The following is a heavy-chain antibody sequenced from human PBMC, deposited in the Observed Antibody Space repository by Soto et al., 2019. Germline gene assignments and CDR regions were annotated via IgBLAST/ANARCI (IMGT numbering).Heavy chain of an antibody. J-gene: IGHJ3*02. Sequence: PSETLSLTCTVSGGSTSSYYWSWIRQPPGKGLEWIGYIYYSGSTNYNPSLKSRVTISVDTSKNQFSLKLSSVTAADTAVYYCARVSYGADAFDIWGQGTMVTVSS. D-gene: IGHD4-17*01. CDR1: GGSTSSYY. CDR2: IYYSGST. V-gene: IGHV4-59*01. CDR3: ARVSYGADAFDI.